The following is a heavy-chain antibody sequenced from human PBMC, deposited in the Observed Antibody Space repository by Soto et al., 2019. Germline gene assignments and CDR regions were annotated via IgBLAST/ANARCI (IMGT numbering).Heavy chain of an antibody. J-gene: IGHJ4*02. CDR1: GYTFTSYG. V-gene: IGHV1-18*01. Sequence: ASVKVSCKASGYTFTSYGISWVRQALGQGLEWMGWISAYNGNTNYAQKLQGRVTMTTDTSTSTAYMELRSLRSDDTAVYYCASPGPYSSSWAPDYWGQGTLVTVSS. CDR3: ASPGPYSSSWAPDY. D-gene: IGHD6-13*01. CDR2: ISAYNGNT.